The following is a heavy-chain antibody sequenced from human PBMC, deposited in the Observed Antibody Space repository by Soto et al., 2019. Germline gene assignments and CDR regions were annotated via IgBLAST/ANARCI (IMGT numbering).Heavy chain of an antibody. CDR2: IYYSGST. CDR3: ARVTSILVRAREI. D-gene: IGHD3-16*02. CDR1: GGSISSGDYY. V-gene: IGHV4-30-4*01. J-gene: IGHJ3*01. Sequence: PAETLALTCTVSGGSISSGDYYWSGIRQPPGKGLEWIGYIYYSGSTYYNPSLKSRVTVSVDTSKNQFSLKLSSVTAADTAVYYCARVTSILVRAREIWGQGTMVTVSS.